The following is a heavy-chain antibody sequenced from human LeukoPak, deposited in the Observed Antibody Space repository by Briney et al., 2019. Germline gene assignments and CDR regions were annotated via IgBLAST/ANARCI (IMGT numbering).Heavy chain of an antibody. CDR3: AQKAPYSPGYSQD. J-gene: IGHJ1*01. CDR1: GGSITSYF. Sequence: TPSETLSPTCTVSGGSITSYFWTRIRQPPGKGLEWIGYIYHSGTTNYNPSLKSRVSISADTSKNQFSLKLTSVTAADTAVYYCAQKAPYSPGYSQDWGQGTLVTVSS. V-gene: IGHV4-59*01. D-gene: IGHD2-21*01. CDR2: IYHSGTT.